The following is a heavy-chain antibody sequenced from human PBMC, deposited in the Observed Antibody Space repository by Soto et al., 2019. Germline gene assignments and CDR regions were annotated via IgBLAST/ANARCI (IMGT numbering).Heavy chain of an antibody. V-gene: IGHV4-59*01. CDR2: IYYSGST. D-gene: IGHD2-8*01. Sequence: PSETLSLTCTFSVDSISNYYWSCIRHPPGKGLEWIGCIYYSGSTNYNPSLKSRVSISVDTSKSEFALKLSSVTAADTAVYYCARTPVYGLGVAFWGPGTLVTVSS. CDR3: ARTPVYGLGVAF. J-gene: IGHJ4*02. CDR1: VDSISNYY.